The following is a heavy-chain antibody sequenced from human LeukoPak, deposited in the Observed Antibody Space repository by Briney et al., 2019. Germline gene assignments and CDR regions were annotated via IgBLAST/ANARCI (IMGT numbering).Heavy chain of an antibody. CDR3: ARVGRRSSSWFDP. CDR1: GGTFSSYA. J-gene: IGHJ5*02. CDR2: IIPIFGTA. V-gene: IGHV1-69*06. Sequence: GASVKVSCTASGGTFSSYAISWVRQAPGQGLEWMGGIIPIFGTANYAQKFQGRVTITADKSTSTAYMELSSLRSEDTAVYYCARVGRRSSSWFDPWGQGTLVTVSS. D-gene: IGHD1-26*01.